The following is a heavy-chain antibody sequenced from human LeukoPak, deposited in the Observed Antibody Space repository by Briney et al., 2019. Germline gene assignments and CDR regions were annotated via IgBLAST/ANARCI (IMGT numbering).Heavy chain of an antibody. V-gene: IGHV4-39*01. CDR2: IYFSGST. CDR3: ARQWNNDY. D-gene: IGHD1-1*01. Sequence: SETLSLTCTVSGGSISSRSYYWGWIRQPPGKGLEWIGSIYFSGSTYYNPSLKSRVTISVDTSKNQFSLKLSSVTAADTAVYYCARQWNNDYWGQGTLVTVSS. J-gene: IGHJ4*02. CDR1: GGSISSRSYY.